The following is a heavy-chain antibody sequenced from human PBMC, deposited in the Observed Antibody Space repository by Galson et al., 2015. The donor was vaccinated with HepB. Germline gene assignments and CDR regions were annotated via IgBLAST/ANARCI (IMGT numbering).Heavy chain of an antibody. CDR2: TSHDASNK. Sequence: SLRLSCAAFGFTFSNYAMHWVRQAPGKGLEWVALTSHDASNKYYADSVKGRFTISRDNSKNTLYLQMNSLRAEDTAVYYCANDPQYNWNDYYYYAMDVWGQGTTVTVSS. J-gene: IGHJ6*02. D-gene: IGHD1-1*01. V-gene: IGHV3-30*18. CDR1: GFTFSNYA. CDR3: ANDPQYNWNDYYYYAMDV.